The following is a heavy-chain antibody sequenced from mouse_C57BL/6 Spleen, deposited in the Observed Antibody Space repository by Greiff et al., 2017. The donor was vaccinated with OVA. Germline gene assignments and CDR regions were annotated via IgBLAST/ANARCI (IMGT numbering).Heavy chain of an antibody. V-gene: IGHV1-59*01. D-gene: IGHD1-1*01. Sequence: VKLQQPGAELVRPGTSVKLSCKASGYTFTSYWMHWVKQRPGQGLEWIGVIDPSDSYTNYNQKFKGKATLTVDTSSSTAYMQLSSLTSEDSAVYYCARWGITTGGDAMDYWGQGTSVTVSS. CDR1: GYTFTSYW. J-gene: IGHJ4*01. CDR2: IDPSDSYT. CDR3: ARWGITTGGDAMDY.